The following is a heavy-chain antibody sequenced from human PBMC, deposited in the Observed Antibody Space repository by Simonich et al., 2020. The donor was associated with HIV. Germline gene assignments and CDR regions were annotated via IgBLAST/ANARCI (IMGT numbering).Heavy chain of an antibody. V-gene: IGHV4-39*01. CDR1: GGSISSSSYY. CDR2: IYYSGRT. CDR3: ARGIPRNYYYFYYMDV. Sequence: QLQLQESGPGLVKPSETLSLTCTVSGGSISSSSYYWGWIRQPPGKGLEWIGSIYYSGRTYYTPSLKSRVTISVDTSKNQFTLKLSSVTAADTAVYSCARGIPRNYYYFYYMDVWGKGTTVIVSS. J-gene: IGHJ6*03. D-gene: IGHD1-1*01.